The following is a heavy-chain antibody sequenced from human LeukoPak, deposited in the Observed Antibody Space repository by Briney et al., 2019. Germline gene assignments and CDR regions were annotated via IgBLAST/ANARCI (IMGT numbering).Heavy chain of an antibody. CDR2: INPSGGST. CDR1: GYTFTSYY. D-gene: IGHD6-19*01. V-gene: IGHV1-46*01. J-gene: IGHJ4*02. CDR3: ARAYSSGWYGLHFDY. Sequence: ASVKVSCKASGYTFTSYYMHWVRQAPGQGLEWMGIINPSGGSTSYAQKFQGRVTMTRDMSTSTVYMELSSLRSEDTAVYYCARAYSSGWYGLHFDYWGQGTLVTVSS.